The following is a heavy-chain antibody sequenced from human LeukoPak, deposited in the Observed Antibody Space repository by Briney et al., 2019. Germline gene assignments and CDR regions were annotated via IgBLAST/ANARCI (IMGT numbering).Heavy chain of an antibody. V-gene: IGHV4-61*02. CDR2: FYTSGST. Sequence: SQTLSLTCTVSGGSISSGSYYWSWIRQPAGKGLEWIGRFYTSGSTNYNPSLKSRVTISVDTSKNQFSLKLSSVTAADTAVYYCARGRSSMVRGYYYYYMDVWGKGTTVTISS. CDR1: GGSISSGSYY. J-gene: IGHJ6*03. D-gene: IGHD3-10*01. CDR3: ARGRSSMVRGYYYYYMDV.